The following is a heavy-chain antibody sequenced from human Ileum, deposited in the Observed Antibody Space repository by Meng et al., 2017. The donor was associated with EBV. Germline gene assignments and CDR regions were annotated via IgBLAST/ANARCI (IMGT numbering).Heavy chain of an antibody. CDR3: ARRYYGVPFDN. J-gene: IGHJ4*02. Sequence: LQLNGPAPGLVKPSGPRSLPCAVSGDSISSSNHWWGWIRQPPGKGLEWVGTIYYSGSTFYNPSLKSRVTISLDTSKNQFSLKVSSVTAADTAVYYCARRYYGVPFDNWGQGTLVTVSS. V-gene: IGHV4-39*01. CDR1: GDSISSSNHW. CDR2: IYYSGST. D-gene: IGHD3-3*01.